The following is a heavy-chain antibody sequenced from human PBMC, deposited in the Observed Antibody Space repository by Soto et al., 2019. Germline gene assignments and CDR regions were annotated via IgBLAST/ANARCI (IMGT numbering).Heavy chain of an antibody. Sequence: QVQLVQSGAEVKKPGASVKVSCKASGYTFTSYDINWVRQATGQGLEWMGWMNPNSGNTGYAQKFQGRVTMTGNTSISTAYMELSRLRSEDTAVYYCARGGYDILTGYYNRYYYYGMDVWGQGTTVTVSS. V-gene: IGHV1-8*01. CDR3: ARGGYDILTGYYNRYYYYGMDV. CDR1: GYTFTSYD. D-gene: IGHD3-9*01. J-gene: IGHJ6*02. CDR2: MNPNSGNT.